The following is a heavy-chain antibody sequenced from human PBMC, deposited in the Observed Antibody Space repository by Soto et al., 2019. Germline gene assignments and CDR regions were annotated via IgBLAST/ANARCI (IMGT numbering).Heavy chain of an antibody. CDR3: ARAVYYDFRYYYYYYGMDV. V-gene: IGHV1-69*06. CDR2: IIPIFGTA. D-gene: IGHD3-3*01. Sequence: SVEVSCKXSGGTFSSYAISWVRQAPGQGLEWMGGIIPIFGTANYAQKFQGRVTITADKSTSTAYMELSSLRSEDTAVYYCARAVYYDFRYYYYYYGMDVWGQGTTGTVS. J-gene: IGHJ6*02. CDR1: GGTFSSYA.